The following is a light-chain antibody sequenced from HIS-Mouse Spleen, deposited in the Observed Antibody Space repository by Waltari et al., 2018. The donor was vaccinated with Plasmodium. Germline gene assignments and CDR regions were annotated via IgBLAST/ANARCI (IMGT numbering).Light chain of an antibody. Sequence: QSALTQPRSVSGSPGKSVTISCPGTSSDVGGYHYVSWYQQHPGKAPKLMIYDVSKRPSGVPDRFSGSKSGNTASLTISGLQAEDEADYYCCSYAGSYTYVFGTGTKVTVL. J-gene: IGLJ1*01. V-gene: IGLV2-11*01. CDR1: SSDVGGYHY. CDR2: DVS. CDR3: CSYAGSYTYV.